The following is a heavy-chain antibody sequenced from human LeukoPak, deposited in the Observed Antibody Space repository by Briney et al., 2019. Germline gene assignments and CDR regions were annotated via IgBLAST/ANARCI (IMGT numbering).Heavy chain of an antibody. CDR2: INIDGSSK. Sequence: GGSLRLSCAASGFTFSTYWMHWVRQAPGKGLVWVSRINIDGSSKDYADSVKGRFTISRGNAKNTLHLQMNSLRAEDTAVYYCARETDTSGSLHFDYWGQGTLVTVSS. CDR3: ARETDTSGSLHFDY. CDR1: GFTFSTYW. J-gene: IGHJ4*02. V-gene: IGHV3-74*01. D-gene: IGHD3-10*01.